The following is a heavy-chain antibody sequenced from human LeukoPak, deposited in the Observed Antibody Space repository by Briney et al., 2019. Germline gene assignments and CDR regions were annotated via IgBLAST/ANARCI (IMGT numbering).Heavy chain of an antibody. CDR1: GDSVRSYY. D-gene: IGHD6-13*01. CDR3: ARRGIAAASIDFDY. Sequence: SETLSLTCTVSGDSVRSYYWSWIRQPPGKGLEWIGYIYYSGSTNYNPSLKSRVTISVDTSKNQFSLKLSSVTAADTAVYYCARRGIAAASIDFDYWGQGTLVTVSS. V-gene: IGHV4-59*08. CDR2: IYYSGST. J-gene: IGHJ4*02.